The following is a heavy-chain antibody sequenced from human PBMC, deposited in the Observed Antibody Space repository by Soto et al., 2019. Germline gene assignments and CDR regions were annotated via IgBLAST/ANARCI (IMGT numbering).Heavy chain of an antibody. J-gene: IGHJ3*02. CDR1: GFTLRNYY. CDR2: INGDGSTT. D-gene: IGHD3-10*01. V-gene: IGHV3-74*01. CDR3: ARGGVPAALDI. Sequence: EVQLVESGGGLVQPGGSLRLSCTFSGFTLRNYYMHWARQAPGKGLVWVSHINGDGSTTNYADSVKGRFTISRDNAKNTLYLQMNSLRVEDTAVYYCARGGVPAALDIWGEGTMVPVSS.